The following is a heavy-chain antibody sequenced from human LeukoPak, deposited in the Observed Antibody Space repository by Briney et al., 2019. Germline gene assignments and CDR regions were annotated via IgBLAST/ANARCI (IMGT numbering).Heavy chain of an antibody. J-gene: IGHJ4*02. V-gene: IGHV3-33*01. CDR1: GFSFDTHG. CDR2: IWYDGSKK. Sequence: GRSLRLSCAASGFSFDTHGMHWVRQAPGKGLEWVAVIWYDGSKKYYADSVKGRFTISRDNSKKSLFLQMNSLRAEDTALYYCARDVFADSSGGSFDFWGQGTLVTVSS. D-gene: IGHD3-16*01. CDR3: ARDVFADSSGGSFDF.